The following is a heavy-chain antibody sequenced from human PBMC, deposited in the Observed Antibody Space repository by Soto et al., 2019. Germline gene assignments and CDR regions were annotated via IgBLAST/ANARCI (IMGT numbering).Heavy chain of an antibody. V-gene: IGHV4-61*01. CDR1: GGSVSSGSYY. Sequence: SETLSLTCTVSGGSVSSGSYYWSWIRQPPGKGLEWIGYIYYSGSTNYNPSLKSRVTISVDTSKNQFSLKLSSVTAADTAVYYCASGGYYDFWSGYYDYYYGMDVWGQGNPVT. CDR3: ASGGYYDFWSGYYDYYYGMDV. CDR2: IYYSGST. J-gene: IGHJ6*02. D-gene: IGHD3-3*01.